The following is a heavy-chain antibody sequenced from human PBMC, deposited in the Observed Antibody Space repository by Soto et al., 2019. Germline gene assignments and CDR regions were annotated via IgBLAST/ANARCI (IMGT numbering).Heavy chain of an antibody. CDR1: GYSFTSYW. J-gene: IGHJ4*02. CDR2: IYPGDSDT. CDR3: ARQSRDSSGYGYGSYYFDY. D-gene: IGHD3-22*01. Sequence: PGESLKISCKGSGYSFTSYWIGWVRQMPGKGLEWMGIIYPGDSDTRYSPSFQGQVTISADKSISTAYLQWSSLKASDTAMYYCARQSRDSSGYGYGSYYFDYWGQGTLVTVSS. V-gene: IGHV5-51*01.